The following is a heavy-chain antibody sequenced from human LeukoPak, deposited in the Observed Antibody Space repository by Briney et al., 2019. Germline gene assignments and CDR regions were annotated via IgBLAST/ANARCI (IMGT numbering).Heavy chain of an antibody. CDR3: ASQDVVVPTAFDP. D-gene: IGHD2-2*01. V-gene: IGHV1-2*02. J-gene: IGHJ5*02. CDR1: GYTLTELS. CDR2: INPNSGGT. Sequence: ASVKVSCKVSGYTLTELSMHWVRQAPGQGLEWMGWINPNSGGTNYAQKFQGRVTMTRDTSISTAYMELSRLRSDDTAVYYCASQDVVVPTAFDPWGQGTLVTVSS.